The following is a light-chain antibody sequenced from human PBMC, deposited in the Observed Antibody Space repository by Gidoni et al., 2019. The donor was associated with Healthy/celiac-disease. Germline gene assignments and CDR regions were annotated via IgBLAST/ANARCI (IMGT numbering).Light chain of an antibody. J-gene: IGKJ2*01. Sequence: DIVMTQSPDSLAVSLGERATINCKSSQSVLYSSNTKNYLAWYQQKPGQPPKLLIYWASTRESRVPDRFSGAGSGTDFTLTISSLQAEDVAVYYCQQYYSTPYTFGQXTKLEIK. V-gene: IGKV4-1*01. CDR2: WAS. CDR3: QQYYSTPYT. CDR1: QSVLYSSNTKNY.